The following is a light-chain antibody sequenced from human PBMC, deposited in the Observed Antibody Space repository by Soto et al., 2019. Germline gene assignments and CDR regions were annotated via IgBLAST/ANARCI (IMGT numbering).Light chain of an antibody. CDR1: QAFSNL. Sequence: DIQMTQSPASVSASVGDRVIITCRASQAFSNLLAWYQQKPGKAPKLLIYGASTVQGGVPSRFSGSESGTDFTFTISSLQPEDIVTYYCQQFDKLPPTFGQGTKVDIK. CDR2: GAS. CDR3: QQFDKLPPT. V-gene: IGKV1-12*01. J-gene: IGKJ1*01.